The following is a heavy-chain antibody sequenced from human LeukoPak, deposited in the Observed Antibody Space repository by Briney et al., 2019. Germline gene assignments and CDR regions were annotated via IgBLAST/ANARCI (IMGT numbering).Heavy chain of an antibody. CDR3: ARGTAAYFDY. CDR1: GGSFSGYY. V-gene: IGHV4-34*01. Sequence: PSETLSLTCAVYGGSFSGYYWSWTRQPPGKGLEWIGEINHSGSTNYNPSLKSRVTISVDTSKNQFSLKLSSVTAADTAVYYCARGTAAYFDYWGQGTLVTVSS. D-gene: IGHD6-13*01. CDR2: INHSGST. J-gene: IGHJ4*02.